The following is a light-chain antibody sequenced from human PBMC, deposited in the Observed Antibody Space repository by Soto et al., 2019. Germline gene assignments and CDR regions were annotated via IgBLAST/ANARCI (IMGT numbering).Light chain of an antibody. CDR3: QQYNTNSRT. J-gene: IGKJ1*01. CDR2: KAS. V-gene: IGKV1-5*03. Sequence: DIPMTQSPSTLSASVGDRVTITCRASQSISGWLAWYQQKPGKAPKLLIYKASSLQSGVPSRFSGGGSGTEFTLTISSLQPDDFVTYYCQQYNTNSRTFGQGTRVEI. CDR1: QSISGW.